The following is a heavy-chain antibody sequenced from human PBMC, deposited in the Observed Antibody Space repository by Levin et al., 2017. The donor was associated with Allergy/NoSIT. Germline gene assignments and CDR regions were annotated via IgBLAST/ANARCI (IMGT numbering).Heavy chain of an antibody. D-gene: IGHD3-16*02. J-gene: IGHJ4*02. CDR3: ARGGPPNYDYNWGSYRDGYFDY. CDR1: GFTFGDYA. V-gene: IGHV3-49*04. CDR2: IRNKAHGGTT. Sequence: GESLNISCPGSGFTFGDYAMSWVRQAPGKGLEWVGFIRNKAHGGTTEYAASVKGRLTISRDDSKSIAYLQMNSLKTEDTAVYFCARGGPPNYDYNWGSYRDGYFDYWGQGTLVTVSS.